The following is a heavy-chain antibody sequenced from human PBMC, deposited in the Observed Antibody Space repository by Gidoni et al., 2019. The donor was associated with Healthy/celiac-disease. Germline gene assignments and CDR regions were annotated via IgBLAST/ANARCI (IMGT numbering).Heavy chain of an antibody. J-gene: IGHJ6*02. CDR2: IVVGSGNT. Sequence: QMQLVQSGPEVKKPGTSVKVSCKASGFTFTSSAVQWVRQARGQRLEWIGWIVVGSGNTNYAQKFQERVTITRDMSTSTAYMELSSLRSEDTAVYYCAADGTTYYDFWSGYYRGGWYYYGMDVWGQGTTVTVSS. CDR3: AADGTTYYDFWSGYYRGGWYYYGMDV. D-gene: IGHD3-3*01. CDR1: GFTFTSSA. V-gene: IGHV1-58*01.